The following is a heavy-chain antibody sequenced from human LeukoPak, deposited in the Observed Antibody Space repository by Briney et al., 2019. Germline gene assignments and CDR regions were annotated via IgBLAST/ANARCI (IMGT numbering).Heavy chain of an antibody. CDR2: INPSAGST. D-gene: IGHD4-11*01. CDR3: ARQRDSNWFDP. Sequence: ASVKVSCKASGYTFINYYTHWVRQAPGQGLEWMGIINPSAGSTTYAQNFQGRVTMTRDTSTNTVYMELNSLRSDDAAVYYCARQRDSNWFDPWGQGTLVTVSS. V-gene: IGHV1-46*01. CDR1: GYTFINYY. J-gene: IGHJ5*02.